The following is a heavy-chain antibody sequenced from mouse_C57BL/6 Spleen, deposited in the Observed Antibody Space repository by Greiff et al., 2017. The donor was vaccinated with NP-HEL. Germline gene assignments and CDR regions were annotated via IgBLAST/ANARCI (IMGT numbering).Heavy chain of an antibody. CDR3: ASSPFTTVNCYAMDY. J-gene: IGHJ4*01. CDR1: GYSITSGYD. CDR2: ISYSGST. V-gene: IGHV3-1*01. Sequence: EVKVEESGPGMVKPSQSLSLTCTVTGYSITSGYDWHWIRHFPGNKLEWMGYISYSGSTNYNPSLKSRISITHDTSKNHFFLKLNSVTTEDTATYYCASSPFTTVNCYAMDYWGQGTSVTVSS. D-gene: IGHD1-1*01.